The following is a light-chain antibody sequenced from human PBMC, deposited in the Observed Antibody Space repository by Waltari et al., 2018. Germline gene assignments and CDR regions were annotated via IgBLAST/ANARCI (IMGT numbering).Light chain of an antibody. CDR2: DVS. J-gene: IGLJ2*01. Sequence: QSALTQPASVSGSPGQSITISCTGTSSDVGGYNSVSWYQQHPGKAPTLMIYDVSKRPSGVANRFSGSKTGNTASLTISGLQAEDEADYYCCSYAGSRVFGGGTKLTVL. CDR1: SSDVGGYNS. CDR3: CSYAGSRV. V-gene: IGLV2-23*02.